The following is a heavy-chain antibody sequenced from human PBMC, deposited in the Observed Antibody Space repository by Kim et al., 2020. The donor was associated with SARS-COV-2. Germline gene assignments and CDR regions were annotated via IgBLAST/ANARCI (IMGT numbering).Heavy chain of an antibody. Sequence: ASVKVSCKASGYTFLNYHMHWVRQAPGQGLEWIGIINPSGATTSYAQNFQGRVTVNRDTSTSTVYMYLSRLTSEDTAVYYCARLALVGGLDVWGQGTTVIVSS. J-gene: IGHJ6*02. CDR3: ARLALVGGLDV. CDR2: INPSGATT. V-gene: IGHV1-46*01. CDR1: GYTFLNYH. D-gene: IGHD2-8*02.